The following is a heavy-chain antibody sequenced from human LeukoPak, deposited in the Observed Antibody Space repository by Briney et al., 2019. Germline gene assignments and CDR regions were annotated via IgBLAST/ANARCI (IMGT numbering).Heavy chain of an antibody. Sequence: GGSLKLSCAASGFTFSSYGMHWVRQAPGKGLEWVAFIRYDGSNKYYADSVKGRFTISRDNSKNTLYLQMNSLRAEDTAVYYCASPYSSRWYELCYWGQGTLVTVSS. CDR3: ASPYSSRWYELCY. D-gene: IGHD6-13*01. CDR2: IRYDGSNK. CDR1: GFTFSSYG. V-gene: IGHV3-30*02. J-gene: IGHJ4*02.